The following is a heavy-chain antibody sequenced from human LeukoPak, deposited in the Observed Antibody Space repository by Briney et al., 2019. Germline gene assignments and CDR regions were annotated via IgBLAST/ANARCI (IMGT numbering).Heavy chain of an antibody. CDR1: GYTFTGYY. CDR2: ISAYNGNT. J-gene: IGHJ3*02. D-gene: IGHD2-8*02. Sequence: ASVKVSCKASGYTFTGYYMHWVRQAPGQGLEWMGWISAYNGNTNYAQKLQGRVTMTTDTSTSTAYMELRSLRSDDTAVYYCVTGGRGEYGGAFDIWGQGTMVTVSS. V-gene: IGHV1-18*04. CDR3: VTGGRGEYGGAFDI.